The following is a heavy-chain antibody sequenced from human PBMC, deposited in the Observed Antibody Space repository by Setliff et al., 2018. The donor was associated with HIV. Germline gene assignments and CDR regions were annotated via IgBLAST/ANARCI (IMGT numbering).Heavy chain of an antibody. Sequence: ASVKVSCKASGYTFTSYYIYWVRQAPGQGLQWMGIINPGDGSTIYAQKFQGRVTITRDTSASTAYMELSSLRSEDTAVYYCAKEGDRYGLDLDYLGQGTLVTVSS. V-gene: IGHV1-46*01. CDR3: AKEGDRYGLDLDY. CDR1: GYTFTSYY. J-gene: IGHJ4*02. D-gene: IGHD5-18*01. CDR2: INPGDGST.